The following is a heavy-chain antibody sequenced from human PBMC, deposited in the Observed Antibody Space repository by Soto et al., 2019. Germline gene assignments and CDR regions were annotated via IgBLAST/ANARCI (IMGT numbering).Heavy chain of an antibody. CDR2: ISAYNGNT. V-gene: IGHV1-18*01. Sequence: ASVKVSCKASGYTFTSYGISWVRQAPGQGLEWMGWISAYNGNTNYAQKLQGRVTMTADTSTSTAYMELSSLRSDDTAVYYCAVIFRGIVVVVAATPGAFDFWGKGKLVTVSS. CDR3: AVIFRGIVVVVAATPGAFDF. D-gene: IGHD2-15*01. J-gene: IGHJ3*01. CDR1: GYTFTSYG.